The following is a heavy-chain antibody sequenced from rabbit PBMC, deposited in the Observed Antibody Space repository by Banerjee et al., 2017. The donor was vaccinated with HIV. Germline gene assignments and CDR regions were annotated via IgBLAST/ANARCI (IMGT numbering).Heavy chain of an antibody. D-gene: IGHD1-1*01. V-gene: IGHV1S45*01. J-gene: IGHJ4*01. CDR2: INTISGDT. Sequence: QEQLEESGGDLVKPEGSLTLTCTASGFSFSNKYVMCWVRQAPGKGLEWIACINTISGDTVYATWAKGRFTISKASWTTVTLQMTSLTAADTATYFCARGAGVIGWNFNLWGQGTLVTVS. CDR1: GFSFSNKYV. CDR3: ARGAGVIGWNFNL.